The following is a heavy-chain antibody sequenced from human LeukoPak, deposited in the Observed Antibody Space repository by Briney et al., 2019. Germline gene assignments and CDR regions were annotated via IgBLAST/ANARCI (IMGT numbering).Heavy chain of an antibody. CDR3: AKCGNSGCHLIDY. D-gene: IGHD5-12*01. J-gene: IGHJ4*02. CDR2: ISGRTGGT. V-gene: IGHV3-23*01. Sequence: GGSLRLSCAASGFTFNTNAMSWVRQPPGKGLEWFSAISGRTGGTYYADSVKGRFAISRDNSKSTLYPQMDSLRAEDTAVYYCAKCGNSGCHLIDYWGQGTLVTVSS. CDR1: GFTFNTNA.